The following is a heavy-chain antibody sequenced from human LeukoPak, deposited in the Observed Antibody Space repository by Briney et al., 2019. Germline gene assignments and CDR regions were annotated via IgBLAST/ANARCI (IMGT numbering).Heavy chain of an antibody. CDR1: GYPIRSGYY. CDR3: ARMDSLTVAGPAGY. Sequence: KPSETLSLTCTVSGYPIRSGYYWGWIRQPPGKGLEWIGTIYHSGSTYYNPSLKSRVTISMGTSNNQFSLRLNSATAADTAVYCCARMDSLTVAGPAGYWGQGTLVTVSS. J-gene: IGHJ4*02. D-gene: IGHD6-19*01. CDR2: IYHSGST. V-gene: IGHV4-38-2*02.